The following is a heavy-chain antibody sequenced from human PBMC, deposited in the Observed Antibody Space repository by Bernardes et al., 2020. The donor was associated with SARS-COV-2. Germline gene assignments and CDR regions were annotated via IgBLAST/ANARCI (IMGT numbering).Heavy chain of an antibody. J-gene: IGHJ3*01. V-gene: IGHV3-66*02. CDR1: GISVSDNY. CDR2: LYGDGRT. Sequence: VGSLSLSCVASGISVSDNYMSWVRQAPGKGLAWISVLYGDGRTYYADSVRGRLTISRDNSKNTVFLQMRSLRAGDTAIYYCARGVAGGFDLWGQGTMVTVSS. D-gene: IGHD3-10*01. CDR3: ARGVAGGFDL.